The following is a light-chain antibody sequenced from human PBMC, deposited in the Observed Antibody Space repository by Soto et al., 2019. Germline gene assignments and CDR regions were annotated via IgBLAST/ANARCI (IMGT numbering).Light chain of an antibody. Sequence: QSALTQTASVSGSPGQSITISCTGTSSDVGGYNYVSWYQQHPGKAPKLMIYEVSNRPSGVSNRFSGSKSGNTASLTISGLQAEDEADYYCSSYTSSSPYVFGTGTKVTVL. V-gene: IGLV2-14*01. CDR3: SSYTSSSPYV. CDR1: SSDVGGYNY. J-gene: IGLJ1*01. CDR2: EVS.